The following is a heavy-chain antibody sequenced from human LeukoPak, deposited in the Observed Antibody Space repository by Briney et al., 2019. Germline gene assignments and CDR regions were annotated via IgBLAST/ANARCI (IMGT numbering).Heavy chain of an antibody. CDR1: GFIFTNYA. CDR2: ITGSGGNT. V-gene: IGHV3-23*01. J-gene: IGHJ3*02. Sequence: PGGSLRLSCAASGFIFTNYAMTWVRQAPGQGLEWVSGITGSGGNTYYADSVKGRFTISRDNSKNTLYLQMDGLRVEDTAVYYCAKVDSRQSRSALDIWGQGTLVTVSS. CDR3: AKVDSRQSRSALDI.